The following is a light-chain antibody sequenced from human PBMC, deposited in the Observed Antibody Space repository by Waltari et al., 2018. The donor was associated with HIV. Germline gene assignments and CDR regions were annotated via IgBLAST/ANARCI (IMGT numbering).Light chain of an antibody. Sequence: QSALPQPASVSGSPGQSIPISCTGTSSDVGGYNYVSWYQQHPGKAPKLMIYDVSNRPSGVSNRFSGSKSGNTASLTISGLQAEDEADYYCSSYTSSSTNYVFGTGTKVTVL. CDR1: SSDVGGYNY. CDR2: DVS. J-gene: IGLJ1*01. V-gene: IGLV2-14*03. CDR3: SSYTSSSTNYV.